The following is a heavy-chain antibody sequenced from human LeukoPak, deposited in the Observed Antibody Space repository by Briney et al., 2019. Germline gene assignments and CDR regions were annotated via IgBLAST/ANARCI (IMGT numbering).Heavy chain of an antibody. CDR2: ISYDGSNK. D-gene: IGHD2-15*01. Sequence: GGSLRLSCAASGFTFSSYAMHWVRQAPGKGLEWVAVISYDGSNKYYADSVRGRFTISRDNSKNTLYLQMNSLRAEDTAVYYCARASDIVVVVAATRYWGQGTLVTVSS. V-gene: IGHV3-30-3*01. J-gene: IGHJ4*02. CDR3: ARASDIVVVVAATRY. CDR1: GFTFSSYA.